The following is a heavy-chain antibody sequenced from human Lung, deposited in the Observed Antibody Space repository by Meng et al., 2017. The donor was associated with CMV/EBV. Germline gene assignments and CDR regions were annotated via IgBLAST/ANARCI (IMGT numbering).Heavy chain of an antibody. J-gene: IGHJ4*02. CDR1: GASISSGTRY. CDR2: IYSGGQT. CDR3: AKFPDRRDTGF. V-gene: IGHV4-39*01. Sequence: SETLSLXCSVSGASISSGTRYWGWIRQPPGKGLEWIGSIYSGGQTFYSPSLRSRVTLAVDRTKNQFSLKMTSVTAADTAVYFCAKFPDRRDTGFWGRGALVXVSS. D-gene: IGHD1-14*01.